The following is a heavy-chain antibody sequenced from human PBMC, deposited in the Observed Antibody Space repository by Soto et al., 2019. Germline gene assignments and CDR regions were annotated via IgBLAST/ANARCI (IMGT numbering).Heavy chain of an antibody. CDR1: GFTFTSSA. CDR3: AALTMVRHFSDAFDI. D-gene: IGHD3-10*01. CDR2: IVVGSGNT. J-gene: IGHJ3*02. Sequence: SVKVSCKASGFTFTSSAVQWVRQARGQRLEWIGWIVVGSGNTNYAQKFQERVTITRDMSTSTAYMELSSLRSEDTAGYYCAALTMVRHFSDAFDIWGQGTMVTVSS. V-gene: IGHV1-58*01.